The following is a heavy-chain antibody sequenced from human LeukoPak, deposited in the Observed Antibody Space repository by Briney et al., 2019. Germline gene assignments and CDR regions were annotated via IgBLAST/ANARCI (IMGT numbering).Heavy chain of an antibody. J-gene: IGHJ4*02. D-gene: IGHD3-22*01. Sequence: GESLKISCQGSGYSFTSYWIGWVRQMPGKDMDWMGIIYPGDSDTRYSLSFQGQVTISADKSISTAYLQLSSLKASDTAMYYCARPAYYDSSGYFDYWGQGTLVTVSS. CDR1: GYSFTSYW. CDR3: ARPAYYDSSGYFDY. V-gene: IGHV5-51*01. CDR2: IYPGDSDT.